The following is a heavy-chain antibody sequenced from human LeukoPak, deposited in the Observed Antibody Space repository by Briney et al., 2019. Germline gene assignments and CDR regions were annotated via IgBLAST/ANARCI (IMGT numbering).Heavy chain of an antibody. Sequence: GGSLRLSCAASGFTFSSYAMSWVRQAPGKGLEWVSAISGSGGSTYYADSVKGRFTISRDNSKNTLYLQMNSLRAEDTAVYYCARDYSHSSSWCPHLNYFDYWGQGTLVTVSS. CDR2: ISGSGGST. CDR3: ARDYSHSSSWCPHLNYFDY. D-gene: IGHD6-13*01. J-gene: IGHJ4*02. V-gene: IGHV3-23*01. CDR1: GFTFSSYA.